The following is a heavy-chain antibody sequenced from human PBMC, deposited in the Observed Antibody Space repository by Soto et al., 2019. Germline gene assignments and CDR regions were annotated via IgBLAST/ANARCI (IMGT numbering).Heavy chain of an antibody. J-gene: IGHJ6*03. D-gene: IGHD2-15*01. CDR3: AREIRINYYYYYMDV. Sequence: ALVKVSCKASGYTFTGYYMHWVRQAPGQGLEWMGWINPNSGGTNYAQKFQGWVTMTRDTSISTAYMELSRLRSDDTAVYYCAREIRINYYYYYMDVWGKGTTVTVSS. V-gene: IGHV1-2*04. CDR2: INPNSGGT. CDR1: GYTFTGYY.